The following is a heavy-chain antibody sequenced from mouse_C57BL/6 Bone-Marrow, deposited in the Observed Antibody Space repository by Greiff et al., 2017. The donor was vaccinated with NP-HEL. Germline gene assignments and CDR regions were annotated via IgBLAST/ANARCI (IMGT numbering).Heavy chain of an antibody. CDR2: IAPEDGGT. J-gene: IGHJ4*01. Sequence: VQLQQSGAELVKPGASVKLSCTASGFNIKDYYMHFVKQRTEQGLEWIGRIAPEDGGTKSAPKFQGKATITADTSSNTAYLQLSSLTSEDTAVYYCAPFLRGYYAMDYWGQGTSVTVSS. CDR1: GFNIKDYY. V-gene: IGHV14-2*01. CDR3: APFLRGYYAMDY.